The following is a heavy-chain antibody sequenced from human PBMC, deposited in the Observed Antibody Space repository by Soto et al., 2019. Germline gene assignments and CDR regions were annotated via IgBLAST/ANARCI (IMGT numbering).Heavy chain of an antibody. CDR3: SGGVGDAI. CDR2: TNQDGSEK. CDR1: GFSFRSDW. V-gene: IGHV3-7*04. J-gene: IGHJ4*02. Sequence: EDQLVESGGGLVQPGGSLRLTCAVSGFSFRSDWMNWVRQAPGKGLEWVAHTNQDGSEKYYLDSVKGRFTIFRDNAKNSLYLKMNSLRAEDTVVYYCSGGVGDAIWGQGTLVTVSS. D-gene: IGHD1-26*01.